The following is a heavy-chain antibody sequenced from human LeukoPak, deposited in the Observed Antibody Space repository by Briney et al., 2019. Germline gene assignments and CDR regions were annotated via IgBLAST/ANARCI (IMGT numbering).Heavy chain of an antibody. CDR2: IYTSGNT. D-gene: IGHD1-1*01. CDR1: GGSISSGSYY. J-gene: IGHJ5*02. Sequence: SQTLSLTCTVSGGSISSGSYYWSWIRQPAGKGLEWIGRIYTSGNTNYNPSLKSRVTISRDTSKNHFSLKVSSVTAADTAVYYCARGPITEDGTFHSPNAWGQGTLVTVSS. V-gene: IGHV4-61*02. CDR3: ARGPITEDGTFHSPNA.